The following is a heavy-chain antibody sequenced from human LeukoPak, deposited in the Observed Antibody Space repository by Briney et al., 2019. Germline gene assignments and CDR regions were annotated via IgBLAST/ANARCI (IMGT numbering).Heavy chain of an antibody. Sequence: PSETLSLTCAVSGGSISSSNWWSWVRQPPGKGLEWIGEIYHSGSTNYNPSLKSRVTISVDKSKNQFTLKLSSVTAADTAVYYCASSIITMVRGIPGGYYYGMDVWGQGTTVTVSS. CDR1: GGSISSSNW. CDR3: ASSIITMVRGIPGGYYYGMDV. D-gene: IGHD3-10*01. CDR2: IYHSGST. J-gene: IGHJ6*02. V-gene: IGHV4-4*02.